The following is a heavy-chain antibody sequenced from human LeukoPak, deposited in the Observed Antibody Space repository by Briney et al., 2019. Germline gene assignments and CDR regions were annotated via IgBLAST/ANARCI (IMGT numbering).Heavy chain of an antibody. Sequence: PGGSLRLSCAASGFPFRSYEMNGLRQAPGKGLEEGSYLSSSGSTIYYADSVKGRFTISRDNAKNSLYLQMNSLRAEDTAVYYCARDFSGSYNYFDYWGQGTLVTVSS. J-gene: IGHJ4*02. CDR3: ARDFSGSYNYFDY. V-gene: IGHV3-48*03. D-gene: IGHD1-26*01. CDR2: LSSSGSTI. CDR1: GFPFRSYE.